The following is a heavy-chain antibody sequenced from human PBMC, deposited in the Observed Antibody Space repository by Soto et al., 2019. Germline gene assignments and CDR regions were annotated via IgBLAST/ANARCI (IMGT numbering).Heavy chain of an antibody. D-gene: IGHD2-2*01. V-gene: IGHV1-69*01. CDR1: GGTFSSYA. CDR3: ASSPGVNVPAAKVGHWFDP. CDR2: IIPIFGTA. Sequence: QVQLVQSGAEVKKPGSSVKVSCKASGGTFSSYAISWVRQAPGQGLEWMGGIIPIFGTANYAQKFQGRVTITADESTSTAYMELSSLRSEDTAVYYCASSPGVNVPAAKVGHWFDPWGQGTLVTVSS. J-gene: IGHJ5*02.